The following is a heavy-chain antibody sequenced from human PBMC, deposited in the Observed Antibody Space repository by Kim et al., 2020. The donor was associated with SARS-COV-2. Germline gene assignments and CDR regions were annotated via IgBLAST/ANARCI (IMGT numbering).Heavy chain of an antibody. V-gene: IGHV4-59*08. CDR2: IYYSGST. D-gene: IGHD6-19*01. J-gene: IGHJ3*02. Sequence: SETLSLTCTVSGGSISSYYWSWIRQPPGKGLEWIGYIYYSGSTNYNPSLKSRVTISVDTSKNQFSLKLSSVTAADTAVYYCASAAVARDQCAFDIWGQGTMVTVSS. CDR3: ASAAVARDQCAFDI. CDR1: GGSISSYY.